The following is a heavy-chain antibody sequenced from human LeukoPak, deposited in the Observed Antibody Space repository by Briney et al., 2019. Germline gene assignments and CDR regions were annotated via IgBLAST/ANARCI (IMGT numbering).Heavy chain of an antibody. J-gene: IGHJ4*02. CDR1: GFTVSSNY. Sequence: GGSLRLSCAASGFTVSSNYMSGVRQAPGKGLEWVSVIYSGGSTYYADSVKGRFTISRDNSKNTVYLQMEGLRAEDTAVYFCARDRDYPRDQLDYWGQGTLVTVSS. CDR2: IYSGGST. V-gene: IGHV3-53*01. D-gene: IGHD4-17*01. CDR3: ARDRDYPRDQLDY.